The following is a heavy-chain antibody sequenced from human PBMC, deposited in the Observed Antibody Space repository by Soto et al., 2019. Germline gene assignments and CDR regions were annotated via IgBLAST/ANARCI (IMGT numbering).Heavy chain of an antibody. CDR1: GGSITTTTYY. CDR3: ARHSAYCANGVCSIYYFGY. J-gene: IGHJ4*01. CDR2: IYYSGST. D-gene: IGHD2-8*01. Sequence: QLQLQESGPRLVTPSETLSLTCSVSGGSITTTTYYWGWIRQPPGKGLEWIGSIYYSGSTYYNPSLKSRVTISVDTSKNQFSLRLTSVTAADTAVYYCARHSAYCANGVCSIYYFGYWGHGTLVTASS. V-gene: IGHV4-39*01.